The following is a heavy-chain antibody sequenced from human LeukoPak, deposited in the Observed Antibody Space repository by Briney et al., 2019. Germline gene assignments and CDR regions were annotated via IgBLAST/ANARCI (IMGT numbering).Heavy chain of an antibody. D-gene: IGHD1-7*01. J-gene: IGHJ6*02. Sequence: ASVKVSCKASGYTFTSYHINWVRQATGQGLEWVGWMNPNNSDIGYAQKFQGRVTMTRNTSISTAYMELSSLRSEDTAVYYCATFNWNYDPYYYYYGMDVWGQGTTVTVSS. CDR2: MNPNNSDI. V-gene: IGHV1-8*01. CDR3: ATFNWNYDPYYYYYGMDV. CDR1: GYTFTSYH.